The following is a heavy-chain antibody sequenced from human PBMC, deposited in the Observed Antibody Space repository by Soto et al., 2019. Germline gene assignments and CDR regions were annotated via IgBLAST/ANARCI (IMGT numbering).Heavy chain of an antibody. CDR2: AYYRSQWYI. Sequence: SQPLSLTSVISGASVSSDTSAWNCIRQSPSRGLEWLGRAYYRSQWYIDFAGSVKSRLTINPDTSKNEVSLHLKSVTPEDPAMYYCAREFEATSLDVWGPRTTVTVSS. V-gene: IGHV6-1*01. CDR1: GASVSSDTSA. D-gene: IGHD1-1*01. J-gene: IGHJ6*02. CDR3: AREFEATSLDV.